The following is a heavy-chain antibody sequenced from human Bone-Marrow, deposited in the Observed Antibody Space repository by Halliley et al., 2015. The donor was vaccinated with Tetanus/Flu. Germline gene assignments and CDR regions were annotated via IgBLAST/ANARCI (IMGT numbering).Heavy chain of an antibody. J-gene: IGHJ6*02. CDR3: AATGIEVADNYSYGLDV. CDR2: ISFNGSHT. CDR1: GFTFRSHG. D-gene: IGHD6-19*01. Sequence: AASGFTFRSHGMQWVRQAPGKGLERLAVISFNGSHTYYADSVKGRFTVSRDNSKNALYLQMASLRSADTAVYFCAATGIEVADNYSYGLDVWGHGTTVTVSS. V-gene: IGHV3-30*03.